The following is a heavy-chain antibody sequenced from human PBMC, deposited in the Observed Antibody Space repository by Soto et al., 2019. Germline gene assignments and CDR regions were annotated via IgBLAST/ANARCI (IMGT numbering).Heavy chain of an antibody. D-gene: IGHD1-26*01. V-gene: IGHV4-39*01. CDR3: ARHWRDSGSYYDY. CDR1: GGSISSSSYY. Sequence: SETLSLTCTVSGGSISSSSYYWGWIRQPPGKGLEWIGSIYYSGSTYYNPSLKSRVTISVDTSKNQFSLKLSSVTAADTAVYYCARHWRDSGSYYDYWGQGTLVTVSS. J-gene: IGHJ4*02. CDR2: IYYSGST.